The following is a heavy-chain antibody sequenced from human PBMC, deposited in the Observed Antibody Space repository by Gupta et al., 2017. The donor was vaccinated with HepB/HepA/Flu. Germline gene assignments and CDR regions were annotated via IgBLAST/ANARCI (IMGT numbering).Heavy chain of an antibody. Sequence: QMQLQESGPGLVKPSETLSLTCTVSGGSISSYYWSWIPPPPGTGLEWIGYLYYSWSTNYNPSLKSRVTISVDTSKNQFSLKLSSVTAADTAVYYCARDSVCSGGSCYSSWGWFDPWGQGTLVTGLL. D-gene: IGHD2-15*01. CDR1: GGSISSYY. CDR3: ARDSVCSGGSCYSSWGWFDP. CDR2: LYYSWST. V-gene: IGHV4-59*01. J-gene: IGHJ5*02.